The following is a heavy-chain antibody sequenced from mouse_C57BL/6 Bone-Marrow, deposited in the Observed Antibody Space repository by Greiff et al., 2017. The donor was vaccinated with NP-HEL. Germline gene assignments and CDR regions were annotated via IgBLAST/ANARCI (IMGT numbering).Heavy chain of an antibody. CDR3: ARRWGVRRGAMDY. V-gene: IGHV1-64*01. Sequence: QVHVKQPGAELVKPGASVKLSCKASGYTFTSYWMHWVKQRPGQGLEWIGMIHPNSGSTNYNEKFKSKATLTVDKSSSTAYMQLSSLTSEDSAVYYCARRWGVRRGAMDYWGQGTSVTVSS. D-gene: IGHD2-14*01. J-gene: IGHJ4*01. CDR1: GYTFTSYW. CDR2: IHPNSGST.